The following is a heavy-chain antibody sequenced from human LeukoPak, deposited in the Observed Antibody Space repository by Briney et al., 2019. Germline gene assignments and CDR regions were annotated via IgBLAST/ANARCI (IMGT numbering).Heavy chain of an antibody. CDR3: ARGMTVTTSFDY. D-gene: IGHD4-17*01. J-gene: IGHJ4*02. V-gene: IGHV1-69*05. CDR2: IIPIFGTA. CDR1: GGTFSSYA. Sequence: SVKVSCKASGGTFSSYAISWVRQAPGQGLEWLGGIIPIFGTANYAQKFQGRVTITTDESTSTAYMELSSLRSEDTAVYYCARGMTVTTSFDYWGQGTLVTVSS.